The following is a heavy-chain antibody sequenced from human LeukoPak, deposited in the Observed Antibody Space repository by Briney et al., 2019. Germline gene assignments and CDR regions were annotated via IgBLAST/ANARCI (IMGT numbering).Heavy chain of an antibody. J-gene: IGHJ6*02. CDR3: AKDYGGNLPYYYGMDV. CDR2: ISYDGSNK. D-gene: IGHD4-23*01. V-gene: IGHV3-30*18. Sequence: PGGSLRLSCAASGFTFSSYGMHWVRQAPGKGLEWVAVISYDGSNKYYADSVKGRFTISRDSSKNTLYPQMNSLRAEDTAVYYCAKDYGGNLPYYYGMDVWGQGTTVTVSS. CDR1: GFTFSSYG.